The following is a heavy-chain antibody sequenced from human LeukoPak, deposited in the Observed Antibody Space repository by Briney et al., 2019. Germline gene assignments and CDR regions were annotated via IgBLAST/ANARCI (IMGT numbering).Heavy chain of an antibody. D-gene: IGHD1-14*01. V-gene: IGHV3-23*01. J-gene: IGHJ4*02. CDR3: AKNPTDY. CDR1: GFTFSNSA. Sequence: PGGSLRLFCAASGFTFSNSAMRWVRQAPGKGLEWVSAIDYSGRGTYYADSVKGRFTISRDNSKNTLYLQMNSLRAEDTAVYHCAKNPTDYWGQGTLVTVSS. CDR2: IDYSGRGT.